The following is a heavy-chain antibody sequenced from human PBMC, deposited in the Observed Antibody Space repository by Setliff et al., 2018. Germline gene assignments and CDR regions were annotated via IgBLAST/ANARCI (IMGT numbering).Heavy chain of an antibody. CDR2: MYYGGST. Sequence: PSETLSLTCTVSGGSISSNSYYWGWIRQPPGKGLEWIGSMYYGGSTYYNPSLKSRVTISIDPSKNQFSLKLSSVTAADTAVYYCARGGIYRYFDYWGQGTLVTVSS. CDR1: GGSISSNSYY. V-gene: IGHV4-39*07. CDR3: ARGGIYRYFDY. J-gene: IGHJ4*02.